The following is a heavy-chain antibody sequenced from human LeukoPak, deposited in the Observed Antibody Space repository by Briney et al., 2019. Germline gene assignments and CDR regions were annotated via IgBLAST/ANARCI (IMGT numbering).Heavy chain of an antibody. CDR2: LWYDVINK. J-gene: IGHJ6*03. V-gene: IGHV3-33*07. D-gene: IGHD3-3*01. CDR3: ARAHVTIFGIDV. Sequence: GRSLRLAWAAAGLTLGRYGTGWGRQAPGKGVGRFAFLWYDVINKYSADSVKRLFTISRDNSNNTLYLQMNSLRADDTAVYYCARAHVTIFGIDVWGKGTTVTVSS. CDR1: GLTLGRYG.